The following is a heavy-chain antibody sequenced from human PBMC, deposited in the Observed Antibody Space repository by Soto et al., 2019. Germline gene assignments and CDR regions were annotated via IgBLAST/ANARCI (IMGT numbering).Heavy chain of an antibody. Sequence: QVQLVESGGGLVKPGGSLRLSCAASGFTFSDYYMSWIRQAPGKGLEWGSYISSSSSYTNYADSVKGRFTISRDNAKKPLYLQMNSLRAEDTAVYYCARDHHYGGYDLVRGRYGMDVWGQGNTVTVSS. CDR2: ISSSSSYT. D-gene: IGHD5-12*01. CDR1: GFTFSDYY. CDR3: ARDHHYGGYDLVRGRYGMDV. V-gene: IGHV3-11*05. J-gene: IGHJ6*02.